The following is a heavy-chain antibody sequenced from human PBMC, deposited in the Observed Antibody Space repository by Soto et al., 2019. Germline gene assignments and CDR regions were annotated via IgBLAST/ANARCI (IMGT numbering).Heavy chain of an antibody. CDR3: AKDAKILDWLPTSYYFDF. Sequence: EVQVLESGGGLAQPGRSLRLSCAVSGLSFSSYAMTWVRQSPGKGLEWVSSISRSGNSTYSADSVRGRFTISSDNSKNTLYLQITSLRAEDTAVYYCAKDAKILDWLPTSYYFDFWGQGTLVTVSS. D-gene: IGHD3-9*01. V-gene: IGHV3-23*01. J-gene: IGHJ4*02. CDR2: ISRSGNST. CDR1: GLSFSSYA.